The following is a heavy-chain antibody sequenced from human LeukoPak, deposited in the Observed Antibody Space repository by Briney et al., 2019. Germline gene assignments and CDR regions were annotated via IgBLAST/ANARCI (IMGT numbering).Heavy chain of an antibody. CDR2: IYYSGST. J-gene: IGHJ4*02. V-gene: IGHV4-39*01. D-gene: IGHD4-17*01. CDR1: GGSISTSSYY. Sequence: SETLSLTCTVSGGSISTSSYYCGWIRQPPGKGLEWIGSIYYSGSTYDNPPLKSRVTISVDTSKNQFSLKLSSVTAADTAVYYCARHDYGDYGGVDYWGQGTLVTVSS. CDR3: ARHDYGDYGGVDY.